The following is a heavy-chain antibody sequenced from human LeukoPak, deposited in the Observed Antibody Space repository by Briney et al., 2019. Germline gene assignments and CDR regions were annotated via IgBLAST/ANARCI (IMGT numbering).Heavy chain of an antibody. CDR3: AREEVPHGFDI. CDR1: GGSISTYY. J-gene: IGHJ3*02. CDR2: IYYSGST. Sequence: SETLSLTCTVSGGSISTYYWSWIRQPPGQGLEYIGYIYYSGSTNYNPSLKNRVTMSLDTSKNQFSLKLSSVTAADTAVYYCAREEVPHGFDIWGQGTMFTVSS. V-gene: IGHV4-59*01.